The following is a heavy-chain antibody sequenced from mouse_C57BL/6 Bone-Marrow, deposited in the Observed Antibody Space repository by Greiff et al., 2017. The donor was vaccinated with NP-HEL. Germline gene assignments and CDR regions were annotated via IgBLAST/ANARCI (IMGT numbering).Heavy chain of an antibody. CDR3: AREWGLRRRTYAMDY. J-gene: IGHJ4*01. D-gene: IGHD2-4*01. CDR1: GFTFSDYY. CDR2: INYDGSST. V-gene: IGHV5-16*01. Sequence: EVQVVESEGGLVQPGSSMKLSCTASGFTFSDYYMAWVRQVPEKGLEWVANINYDGSSTYYLASLKSRFIISRDNAKNILYLQMSSLKSEDTATYYCAREWGLRRRTYAMDYWGQGTSVTVSS.